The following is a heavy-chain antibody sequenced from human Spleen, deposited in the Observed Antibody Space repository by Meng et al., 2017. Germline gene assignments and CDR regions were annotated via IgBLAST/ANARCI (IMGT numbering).Heavy chain of an antibody. V-gene: IGHV3-11*01. CDR3: TTSIAGPH. CDR2: ISTTGTTV. J-gene: IGHJ4*02. Sequence: QVRLVDSGGGLVKPGWSLRLSCTASGFRFSDYYMTWIRQAPGKGLEWLTYISTTGTTVYYADSVKGRFTISRDNAENSLYLQMNSLKTEDTAVYYCTTSIAGPHWGQGTLVTVSS. D-gene: IGHD6-6*01. CDR1: GFRFSDYY.